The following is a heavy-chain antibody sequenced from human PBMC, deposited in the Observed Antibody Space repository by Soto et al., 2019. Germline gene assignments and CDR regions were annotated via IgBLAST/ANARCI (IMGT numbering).Heavy chain of an antibody. Sequence: QVQLVESGGGVVQPGRSLRLSCAASGFTFSSYGMHWVRQAPGKGLEWVAVISYDGSNKYYADSVKGRFTISRDNSKNTLYLQMNSLRAEDTAVYYCAKDTRPHYYDRSGPSDYWGQGTLVTVSS. CDR2: ISYDGSNK. J-gene: IGHJ4*02. CDR3: AKDTRPHYYDRSGPSDY. CDR1: GFTFSSYG. V-gene: IGHV3-30*18. D-gene: IGHD3-22*01.